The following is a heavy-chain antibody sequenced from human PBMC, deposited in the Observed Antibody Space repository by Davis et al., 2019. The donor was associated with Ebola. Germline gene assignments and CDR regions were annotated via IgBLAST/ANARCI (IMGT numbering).Heavy chain of an antibody. Sequence: GGSLRLSCAVSGFTFSTYGMNWVRQAPGKGLQWISYVSSRADTMHYADSVKGRFIISRDNAKNSVSLQMNSLRDEDTAVYYCARARWYDYGDLGYWGQGTVVTVSS. CDR1: GFTFSTYG. CDR2: VSSRADTM. V-gene: IGHV3-48*02. D-gene: IGHD4-17*01. J-gene: IGHJ4*02. CDR3: ARARWYDYGDLGY.